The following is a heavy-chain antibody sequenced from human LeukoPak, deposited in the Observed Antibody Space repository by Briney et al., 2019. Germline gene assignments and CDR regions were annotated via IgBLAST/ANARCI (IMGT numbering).Heavy chain of an antibody. J-gene: IGHJ4*02. D-gene: IGHD6-19*01. CDR3: AKGSGWRLYRYYFDY. Sequence: GRSLRLSCAASGFTFDDYAMHWVRQAPGKGLEWVSGISWNSGSIGYADSVKGRFTISRDNAKNSLYLQMNSLGAEDTALYYCAKGSGWRLYRYYFDYWGQGTLVTVSS. CDR2: ISWNSGSI. CDR1: GFTFDDYA. V-gene: IGHV3-9*01.